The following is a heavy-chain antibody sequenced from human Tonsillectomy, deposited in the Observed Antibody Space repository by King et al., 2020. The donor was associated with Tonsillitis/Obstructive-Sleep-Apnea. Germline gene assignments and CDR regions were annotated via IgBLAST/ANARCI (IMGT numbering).Heavy chain of an antibody. J-gene: IGHJ2*01. V-gene: IGHV3-49*04. D-gene: IGHD3-22*01. CDR3: TRGSNYFDSSGYYYDWYFAL. Sequence: EVQLVESGGGLVQPGRSLRLSCTASGFTFGDYAISWVRQAPGKGLEWVGFIRSKGYGGTTEYAASVKGRFTFSRDDSKTIAYLQMNSLKTEDTAVYYCTRGSNYFDSSGYYYDWYFALWGRGTLVTVSS. CDR1: GFTFGDYA. CDR2: IRSKGYGGTT.